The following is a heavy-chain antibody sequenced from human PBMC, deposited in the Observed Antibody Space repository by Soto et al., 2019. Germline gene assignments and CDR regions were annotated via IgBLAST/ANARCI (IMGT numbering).Heavy chain of an antibody. V-gene: IGHV3-23*01. CDR1: GFTFNNYA. Sequence: ESGGGLVQPGGSLRLSCAASGFTFNNYAMSWVRQAPGKGLEWVSVISGSGQRTSYADSVKGRFTVSRDNSKNTVDLHRKSLRAEDTAVYYCAKDSYHGSGSYITPYYFDSWGQGTLITVSS. CDR2: ISGSGQRT. CDR3: AKDSYHGSGSYITPYYFDS. J-gene: IGHJ4*02. D-gene: IGHD3-10*01.